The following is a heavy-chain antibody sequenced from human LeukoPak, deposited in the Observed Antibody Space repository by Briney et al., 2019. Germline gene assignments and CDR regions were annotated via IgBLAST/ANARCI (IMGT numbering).Heavy chain of an antibody. Sequence: PGGSLRLSCPASGFTFSTYGMSWVRQAPGKGLEWVSAISGSGGFTYYADSVKGRFTISRDNSKHTLYLQMNSLRAEDTAVYYCAKDLFACSSTSCYSRSHWGQGTLVTVSS. CDR3: AKDLFACSSTSCYSRSH. CDR1: GFTFSTYG. D-gene: IGHD2-2*01. V-gene: IGHV3-23*01. J-gene: IGHJ4*02. CDR2: ISGSGGFT.